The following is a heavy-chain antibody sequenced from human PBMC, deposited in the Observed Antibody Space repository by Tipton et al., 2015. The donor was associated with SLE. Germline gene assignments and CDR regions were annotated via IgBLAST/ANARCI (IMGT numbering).Heavy chain of an antibody. CDR1: GGSIATYSYY. Sequence: TLSLTYTVSGGSIATYSYYWGWIRQPPGKGLEWIGSVSHGGRTYFNWSLQSRVSMSVDTSKNRLSLKVNSVAAADTAVYFCARLGSSTYLTPDVFSFDYWSHGTRVTVSS. CDR2: VSHGGRT. V-gene: IGHV4-39*07. D-gene: IGHD2/OR15-2a*01. J-gene: IGHJ4*01. CDR3: ARLGSSTYLTPDVFSFDY.